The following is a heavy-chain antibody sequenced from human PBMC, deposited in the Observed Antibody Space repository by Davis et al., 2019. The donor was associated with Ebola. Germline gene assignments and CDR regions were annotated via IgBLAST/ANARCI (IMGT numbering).Heavy chain of an antibody. J-gene: IGHJ3*02. Sequence: SVKVSCKASGGTFSSYAISWVRQAPGQGLEWMGGIIPIFGTANYAQKFQGRVTITADESTSTAYMELSSLRSEDTAVYYCAREGPTEDYGDYGRSDAFDIWGQGTMVTVSS. D-gene: IGHD4-17*01. CDR2: IIPIFGTA. CDR1: GGTFSSYA. V-gene: IGHV1-69*13. CDR3: AREGPTEDYGDYGRSDAFDI.